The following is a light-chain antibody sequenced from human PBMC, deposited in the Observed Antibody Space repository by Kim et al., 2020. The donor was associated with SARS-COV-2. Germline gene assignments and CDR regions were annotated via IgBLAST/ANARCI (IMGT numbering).Light chain of an antibody. CDR1: QDISFS. Sequence: DIQMTQSPSSLSASVGDRVIINCQASQDISFSLNWYHQKPGKAPHLLIYDASFLERGVPSRFSGSGSGADFIFTIDGLQPEDVGTYFCKHFGNLPPLTFGGGTKGGIK. CDR2: DAS. V-gene: IGKV1-33*01. CDR3: KHFGNLPPLT. J-gene: IGKJ4*01.